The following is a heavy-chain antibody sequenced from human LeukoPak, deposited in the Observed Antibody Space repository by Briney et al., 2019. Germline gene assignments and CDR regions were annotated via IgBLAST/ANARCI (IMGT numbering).Heavy chain of an antibody. D-gene: IGHD6-19*01. Sequence: GGSLRLSCAASGFTFSSYGMHWVRQAPGKGLEWVAVIWYDGSNKYYADSVKGRFTISRDNSKNTLYLQMNSLRAEDTAVYYCARDPKKWLTYYYYGMDVWGQGTTVTVSS. V-gene: IGHV3-33*01. CDR3: ARDPKKWLTYYYYGMDV. J-gene: IGHJ6*02. CDR1: GFTFSSYG. CDR2: IWYDGSNK.